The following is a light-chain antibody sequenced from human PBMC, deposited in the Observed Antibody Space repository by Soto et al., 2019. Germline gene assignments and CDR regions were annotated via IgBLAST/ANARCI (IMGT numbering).Light chain of an antibody. V-gene: IGLV2-14*01. CDR1: SSDVGGYNY. Sequence: QSALTQPASVSGSPGQSITISCTGTSSDVGGYNYVSWYQQHPGKAPKLMIYDVINRPSGVSNRFSGSKSGNTASLTISGLQAEDEADYYCSSYTSSSTAVFGTGTKVTVL. J-gene: IGLJ1*01. CDR2: DVI. CDR3: SSYTSSSTAV.